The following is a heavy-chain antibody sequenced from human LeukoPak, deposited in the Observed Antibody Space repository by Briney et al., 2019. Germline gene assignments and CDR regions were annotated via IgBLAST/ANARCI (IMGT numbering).Heavy chain of an antibody. V-gene: IGHV3-23*01. CDR1: GFTFSTYA. J-gene: IGHJ4*02. D-gene: IGHD6-19*01. Sequence: GGSLRLSCAASGFTFSTYAMNWVRQAPGKGLEWVSLISTKSFSTNYADSVKGRFTISRDDSKNMLYLQMNSLTAEDTAVYYCARSGGPNYFDSWGQGALVSVSS. CDR2: ISTKSFST. CDR3: ARSGGPNYFDS.